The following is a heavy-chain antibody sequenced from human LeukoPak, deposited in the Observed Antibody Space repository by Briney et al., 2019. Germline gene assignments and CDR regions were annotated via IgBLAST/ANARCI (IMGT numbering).Heavy chain of an antibody. Sequence: GGSLRLSCAASGFTFSSYAMSWVRQAPGKGLEWVSALSGSGGSTYYADSVKGRFTISRDKSKNTLYLQMNSLRAEDTAVYYCATKVGGYDILTGYYIFDYWGQGTLVTVPS. V-gene: IGHV3-23*01. D-gene: IGHD3-9*01. CDR1: GFTFSSYA. CDR3: ATKVGGYDILTGYYIFDY. J-gene: IGHJ4*02. CDR2: LSGSGGST.